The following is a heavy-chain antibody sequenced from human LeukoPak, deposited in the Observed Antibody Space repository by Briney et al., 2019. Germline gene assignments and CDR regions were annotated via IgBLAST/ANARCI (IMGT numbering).Heavy chain of an antibody. CDR3: ARDYSKRIWSGYYPLRY. CDR2: INPSGGST. J-gene: IGHJ4*02. Sequence: ASVKVSCKASGYTFTSYYTHWVRQAPGQGLEWMGIINPSGGSTSYAQKFQGRVTMTRDTSTSTVYMELSSLRSEDTAVYYCARDYSKRIWSGYYPLRYWGQGTLVTVSS. V-gene: IGHV1-46*01. CDR1: GYTFTSYY. D-gene: IGHD3-3*01.